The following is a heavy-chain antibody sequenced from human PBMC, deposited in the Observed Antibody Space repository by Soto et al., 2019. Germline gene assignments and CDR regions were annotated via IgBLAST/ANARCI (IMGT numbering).Heavy chain of an antibody. Sequence: ASVKVSCKASGYTSTSYAMHWVRQAPGQRLEWMGWINAGNGNTKYSQKFQGRVTITRDTSASTAYMELSSLRSEDTAVYYCARDNLIQLWFWSNAFDIWGQGTMVTVSS. CDR1: GYTSTSYA. D-gene: IGHD5-18*01. V-gene: IGHV1-3*01. CDR2: INAGNGNT. CDR3: ARDNLIQLWFWSNAFDI. J-gene: IGHJ3*02.